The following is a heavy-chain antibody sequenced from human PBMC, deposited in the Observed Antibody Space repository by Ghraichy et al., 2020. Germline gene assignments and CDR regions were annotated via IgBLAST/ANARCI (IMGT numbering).Heavy chain of an antibody. J-gene: IGHJ4*02. V-gene: IGHV3-11*06. CDR2: ISDSGSGT. Sequence: SCAASGFTFSNFEMFWIRQAPGKGLEFVSYISDSGSGTTYADSVKGRFTVSRDNARNSLFLVMTSLRDEDTAVYYCTTGDKKVAGNDFWGQGTLVTVSS. CDR3: TTGDKKVAGNDF. D-gene: IGHD6-19*01. CDR1: GFTFSNFE.